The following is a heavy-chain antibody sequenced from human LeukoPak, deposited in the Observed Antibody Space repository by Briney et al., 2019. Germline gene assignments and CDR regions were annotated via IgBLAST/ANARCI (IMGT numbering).Heavy chain of an antibody. CDR3: ARHYGCSTTSCPNWFDP. Sequence: ASVKVSCKASDYTFTNYGITWVRQAPGQGLEWMGWITAYNGNTNYAQKLQGRVTMTTDTSTSTAYMGLRSLRSDDTAVYYCARHYGCSTTSCPNWFDPWGQGTLVTVSS. V-gene: IGHV1-18*01. CDR1: DYTFTNYG. D-gene: IGHD2-2*01. CDR2: ITAYNGNT. J-gene: IGHJ5*02.